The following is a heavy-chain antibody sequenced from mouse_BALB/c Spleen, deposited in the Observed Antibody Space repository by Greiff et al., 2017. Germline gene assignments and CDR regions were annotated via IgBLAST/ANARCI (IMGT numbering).Heavy chain of an antibody. CDR2: IYPGDGDT. CDR1: GYAFSSSW. V-gene: IGHV1-82*01. Sequence: QVQLQQSGPELVKPGASVKISCKASGYAFSSSWMNWVKQRPGQGLEWIGRIYPGDGDTNYNGKFKGKATLTADKSSSTAYMQLSSLTSVDSAVYFCARGYGYPYYAMDYWGQGTSVTVSS. CDR3: ARGYGYPYYAMDY. J-gene: IGHJ4*01. D-gene: IGHD2-2*01.